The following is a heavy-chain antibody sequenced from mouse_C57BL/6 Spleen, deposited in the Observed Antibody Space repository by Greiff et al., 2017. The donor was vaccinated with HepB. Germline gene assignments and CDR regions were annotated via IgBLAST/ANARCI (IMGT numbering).Heavy chain of an antibody. CDR2: IYPRSGNT. D-gene: IGHD2-4*01. Sequence: VKLQESGAELARPGASVKLSCKASGYTFTSYGISWVKQRTGQGLEWIGEIYPRSGNTYYNEKFKGKATLTADKSSSTAYMELRSLTSEDSAVYFCAMGDYDVRKGFAYWGQGTLVTVSA. CDR3: AMGDYDVRKGFAY. J-gene: IGHJ3*01. V-gene: IGHV1-81*01. CDR1: GYTFTSYG.